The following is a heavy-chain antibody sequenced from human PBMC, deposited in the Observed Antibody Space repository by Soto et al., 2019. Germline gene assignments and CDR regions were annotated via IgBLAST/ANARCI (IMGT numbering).Heavy chain of an antibody. CDR3: ASNTDSSGWYGMDV. CDR2: IDPSDSYT. Sequence: PGESLKISCKGSGYSFTSYWISWVRRMPGKGLEWMGRIDPSDSYTNYSPSFQGHVTISADKSISTAYLQWSSLKASDTAMYYCASNTDSSGWYGMDVWGQGTTVTVSS. D-gene: IGHD6-19*01. J-gene: IGHJ6*02. V-gene: IGHV5-10-1*01. CDR1: GYSFTSYW.